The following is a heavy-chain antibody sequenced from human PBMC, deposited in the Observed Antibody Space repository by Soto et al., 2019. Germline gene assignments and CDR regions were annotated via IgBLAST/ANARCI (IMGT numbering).Heavy chain of an antibody. CDR3: ARDVSLSSSLETNYFDY. CDR2: INPSYGNT. J-gene: IGHJ4*02. V-gene: IGHV1-46*01. CDR1: GYTFTRYY. Sequence: ASVKVSCKASGYTFTRYYIHWVRQAPGQGPEWMGVINPSYGNTNYAQKFQGRVTMTRDTSTSTLYMELSSLRSEDTAVYFCARDVSLSSSLETNYFDYCGEGSLVTVSS.